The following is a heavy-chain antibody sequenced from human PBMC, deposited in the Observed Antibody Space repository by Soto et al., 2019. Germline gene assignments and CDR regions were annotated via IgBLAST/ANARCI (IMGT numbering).Heavy chain of an antibody. CDR1: GGSVSSVPAY. V-gene: IGHV4-31*03. D-gene: IGHD3-3*01. Sequence: SETLSLTCTVSGGSVSSVPAYWTWIRQHPGMGLEWIGYIYSSGNTFYNPALQSRVTISLDTSENQFSLNLRSATAADTAVYYCAAYYDFWSANSPPWGQGTLVTVS. CDR2: IYSSGNT. J-gene: IGHJ5*02. CDR3: AAYYDFWSANSPP.